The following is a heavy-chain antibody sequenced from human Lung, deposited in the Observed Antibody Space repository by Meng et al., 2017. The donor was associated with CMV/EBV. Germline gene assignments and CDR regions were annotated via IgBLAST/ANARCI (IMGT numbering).Heavy chain of an antibody. Sequence: SLKISXAASGFTVSSNYMSWVRQAPGKGLEWVSVIYSGGSTYYADSMKGRFTISRENSKNTLYLQMNSLRAEDTAVYYCAGDRGYSYGSFGMDVWGQGTTVTVSS. D-gene: IGHD5-18*01. CDR1: GFTVSSNY. V-gene: IGHV3-53*01. CDR2: IYSGGST. CDR3: AGDRGYSYGSFGMDV. J-gene: IGHJ6*02.